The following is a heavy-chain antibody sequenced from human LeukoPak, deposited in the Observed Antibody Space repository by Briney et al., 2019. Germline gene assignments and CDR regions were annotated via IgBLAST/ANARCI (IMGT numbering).Heavy chain of an antibody. V-gene: IGHV3-30*03. Sequence: GGSLRLSCAASGFTFSSYGMHWVRQAPGKGLEWVAVISYDGSNKYYADSVKGRFTISRDNSKNTLYLQMNSLRAEDTAVYYCARDDYNSGSYSYFDYWGQGTLVTVSS. CDR2: ISYDGSNK. D-gene: IGHD6-19*01. J-gene: IGHJ4*02. CDR1: GFTFSSYG. CDR3: ARDDYNSGSYSYFDY.